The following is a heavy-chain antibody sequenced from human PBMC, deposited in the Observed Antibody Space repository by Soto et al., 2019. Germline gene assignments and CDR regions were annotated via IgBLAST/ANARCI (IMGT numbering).Heavy chain of an antibody. D-gene: IGHD1-26*01. J-gene: IGHJ6*02. CDR3: ARVKSVGATTLFRRAYYYYGMDV. Sequence: SETLSLTCAVYGGSFSCYYWSWIRQPPGKGLEWIGEINHSGSTNYNPSLKSRVTISVDTSKNQFSLKLSSVTAADTAVYYCARVKSVGATTLFRRAYYYYGMDVWGQGTTVTVSS. V-gene: IGHV4-34*01. CDR1: GGSFSCYY. CDR2: INHSGST.